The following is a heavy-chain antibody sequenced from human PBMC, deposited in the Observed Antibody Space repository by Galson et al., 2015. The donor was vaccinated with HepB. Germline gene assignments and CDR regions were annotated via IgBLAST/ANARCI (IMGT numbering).Heavy chain of an antibody. V-gene: IGHV4-61*01. J-gene: IGHJ4*02. D-gene: IGHD6-19*01. CDR3: ARGRYSGWYLY. CDR2: IYRSGST. Sequence: ETLSLTCTVSGGSVSSGSYYWSWIRQPPGKGLEWIGYIYRSGSTKYNPSLKSRVTMSVDTSKNQFSLKLTSVTAADTAVFYCARGRYSGWYLYWGQGTLVTVSS. CDR1: GGSVSSGSYY.